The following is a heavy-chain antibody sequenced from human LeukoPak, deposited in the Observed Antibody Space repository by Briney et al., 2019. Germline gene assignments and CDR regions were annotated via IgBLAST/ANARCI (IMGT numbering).Heavy chain of an antibody. Sequence: AGGSLRLSCAASGFTFSSYAMSWVRQAPGKGLEWVSVIYSGGSTYYADSVKGRFTISRDNSKNTLYLQMNSLRAEDTAVYYCARDHSSGSSDYWGQGTLVTVSS. V-gene: IGHV3-66*01. CDR1: GFTFSSYA. CDR2: IYSGGST. D-gene: IGHD3-22*01. CDR3: ARDHSSGSSDY. J-gene: IGHJ4*02.